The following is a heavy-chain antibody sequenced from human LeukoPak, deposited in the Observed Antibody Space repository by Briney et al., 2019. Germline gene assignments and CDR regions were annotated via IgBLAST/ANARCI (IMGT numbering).Heavy chain of an antibody. J-gene: IGHJ5*02. D-gene: IGHD3-22*01. CDR1: GGSTSSYY. V-gene: IGHV4-39*01. CDR2: IYYSGST. CDR3: ASQDSSGPLDP. Sequence: SETLSLTCTVSGGSTSSYYWGWIRQPPGKGLEWIGSIYYSGSTYYNPSLKSRVTISVDTSKNQFSLKLSSVTAADTAVYYCASQDSSGPLDPWGQGTLVTVSS.